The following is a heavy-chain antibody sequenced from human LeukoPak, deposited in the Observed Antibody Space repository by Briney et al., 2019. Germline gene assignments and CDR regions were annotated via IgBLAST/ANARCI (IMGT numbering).Heavy chain of an antibody. CDR2: INHSGST. CDR3: ARGHCSSTSCLIDY. CDR1: AGSFSGYY. D-gene: IGHD2-2*01. J-gene: IGHJ4*02. Sequence: SETLSLTCAVYAGSFSGYYWGWIRQPPGKGLEWSWEINHSGSTNYNPSLKSRVTISVETSKNQFSLKLSSVADADTAVYYCARGHCSSTSCLIDYWGQGTLVTVS. V-gene: IGHV4-34*01.